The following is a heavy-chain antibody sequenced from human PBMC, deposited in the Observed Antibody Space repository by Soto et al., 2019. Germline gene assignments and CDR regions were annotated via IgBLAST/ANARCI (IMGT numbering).Heavy chain of an antibody. CDR2: IIPIFGTA. V-gene: IGHV1-69*13. CDR3: ARKVRSRGYSGYDNFDY. J-gene: IGHJ4*02. Sequence: ASVKVSCKASGGTFSSYAISWVRQAPGQGLEWMGGIIPIFGTANYAQKFQGRVTITADESTSTAYMELSSLRSEDTAVYYCARKVRSRGYSGYDNFDYWGQGTLVTVSS. D-gene: IGHD5-12*01. CDR1: GGTFSSYA.